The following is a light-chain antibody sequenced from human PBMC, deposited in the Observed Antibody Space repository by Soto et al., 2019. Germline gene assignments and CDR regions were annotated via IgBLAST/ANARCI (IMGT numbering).Light chain of an antibody. J-gene: IGKJ5*01. CDR1: QTVSTY. CDR2: DAS. V-gene: IGKV3-11*01. Sequence: EIVLTQSPVTLSLSPGDRATLSCRASQTVSTYLAWYQQTPGQAPRLLIYDASNRATGIPARFSGSGSGTDFTLTISSPEPEDFAVYYCQQRNNWPPDISFGQGTPLDIK. CDR3: QQRNNWPPDIS.